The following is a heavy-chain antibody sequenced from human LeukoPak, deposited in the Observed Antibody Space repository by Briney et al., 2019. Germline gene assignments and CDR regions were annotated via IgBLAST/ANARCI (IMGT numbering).Heavy chain of an antibody. D-gene: IGHD3-3*01. CDR3: ASGLVISGGY. CDR2: FSYSGST. Sequence: SETLSLTCTVSGASITSSPHYWGWIRQPPGKGLEWIGSFSYSGSTHHNPSLKSRVTISGDTSKNQFSLILRSVTAADTAVYYCASGLVISGGYWGQGTLVTFSS. V-gene: IGHV4-39*01. J-gene: IGHJ4*02. CDR1: GASITSSPHY.